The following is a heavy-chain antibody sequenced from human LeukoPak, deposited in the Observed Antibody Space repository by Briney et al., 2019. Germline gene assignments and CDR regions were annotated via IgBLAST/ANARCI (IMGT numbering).Heavy chain of an antibody. D-gene: IGHD6-13*01. CDR1: GYTFTSYD. Sequence: ASVKVSCKASGYTFTSYDINWVRQATGQGLEWMGWMNPNSGGTNYAQKFQGRVTMTRDTSISTAYMELSRLRSDDTAVYYCARDLYSSSWYGYSYWGQGTLVTVSS. J-gene: IGHJ4*02. CDR2: MNPNSGGT. V-gene: IGHV1-2*02. CDR3: ARDLYSSSWYGYSY.